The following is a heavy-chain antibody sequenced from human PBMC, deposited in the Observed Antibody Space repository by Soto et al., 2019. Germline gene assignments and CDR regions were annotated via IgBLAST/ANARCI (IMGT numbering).Heavy chain of an antibody. J-gene: IGHJ4*02. Sequence: GASVKVSCKASGYTFTIYAMHWVRQAPGQRLEWMGWINAGNGNTKYSQKFQGRVTITRDTSASTAYMELSSLRSEDTAVYYCAREAYYYDSSAYYYFDYWGQGTLVTASS. CDR3: AREAYYYDSSAYYYFDY. CDR2: INAGNGNT. V-gene: IGHV1-3*01. D-gene: IGHD3-22*01. CDR1: GYTFTIYA.